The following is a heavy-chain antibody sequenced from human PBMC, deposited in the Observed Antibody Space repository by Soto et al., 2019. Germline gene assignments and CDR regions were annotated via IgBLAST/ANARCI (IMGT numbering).Heavy chain of an antibody. CDR2: ISSTTNYI. J-gene: IGHJ4*02. V-gene: IGHV3-21*04. CDR3: AKNQERELPRVIDF. Sequence: PGGSLRLSCAASGFTFTRYSMNWVRQAPGKGLEWVSSISSTTNYIYYGDSMKGRFTISRDNAKNSLYLEMNSLRAGDTALYYCAKNQERELPRVIDFWGQGTLVTVSS. CDR1: GFTFTRYS. D-gene: IGHD1-7*01.